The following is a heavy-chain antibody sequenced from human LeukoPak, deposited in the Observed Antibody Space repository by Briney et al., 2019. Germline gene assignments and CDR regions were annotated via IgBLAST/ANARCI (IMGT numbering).Heavy chain of an antibody. V-gene: IGHV3-20*04. J-gene: IGHJ4*02. Sequence: PGGSLRLSCAASGFTFDDYAMNWVRQAPGKGLEWVSGINWNGGSTYYRDSVKGRFTISRDNAKNSLYLQMNSLRAEDTALYYPARVKGSGYRNSIDYWGQGTLVTVSS. CDR1: GFTFDDYA. CDR2: INWNGGST. CDR3: ARVKGSGYRNSIDY. D-gene: IGHD3-3*01.